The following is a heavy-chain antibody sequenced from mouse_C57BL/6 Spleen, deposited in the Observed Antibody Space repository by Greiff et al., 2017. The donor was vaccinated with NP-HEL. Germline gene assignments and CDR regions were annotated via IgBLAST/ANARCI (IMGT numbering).Heavy chain of an antibody. CDR1: GYAFTNYL. V-gene: IGHV1-54*01. J-gene: IGHJ1*03. CDR3: ASRGNLYGSSYRGYFDV. CDR2: INPGSGGT. D-gene: IGHD1-1*01. Sequence: QVQLQQSGAELVRPGTSVKVSCKASGYAFTNYLIEWVKQRPGQGLEWIGVINPGSGGTNYNEKFKGKATLTADKSSSTAYMQLSSLTSEDSAVYFCASRGNLYGSSYRGYFDVWGTGTTVTVSS.